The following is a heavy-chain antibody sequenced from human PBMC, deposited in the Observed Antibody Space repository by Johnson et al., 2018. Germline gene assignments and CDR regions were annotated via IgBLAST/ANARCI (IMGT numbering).Heavy chain of an antibody. V-gene: IGHV1-69*12. D-gene: IGHD6-6*01. CDR1: GGTFSSYA. CDR2: IIPIFGTA. J-gene: IGHJ3*02. Sequence: QVQLVQSGAEVKKPGSSVKVSCKASGGTFSSYAISWVRQAPGQGLEWMGGIIPIFGTANYAQKFQGRVTITADESTSTAYMELSRLRSEDTAVYYCARREVAARPGGDAFDIWGQGTMVTVSS. CDR3: ARREVAARPGGDAFDI.